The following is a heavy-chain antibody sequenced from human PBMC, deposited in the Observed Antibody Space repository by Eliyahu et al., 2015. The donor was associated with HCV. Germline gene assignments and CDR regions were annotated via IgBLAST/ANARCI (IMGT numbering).Heavy chain of an antibody. Sequence: QVQLVESGGGVVQPGXSLRLSCAASGFTFSSYGMHWVRQAPGKGLEWVAVISYXGSNKYYADSVKGRFTISRDNPKNTLYLQMNSLRAEDTAVYYCAKDDDPGIAAAGTVYWGQGTLVTVSS. CDR1: GFTFSSYG. J-gene: IGHJ4*02. V-gene: IGHV3-30*18. CDR3: AKDDDPGIAAAGTVY. D-gene: IGHD6-13*01. CDR2: ISYXGSNK.